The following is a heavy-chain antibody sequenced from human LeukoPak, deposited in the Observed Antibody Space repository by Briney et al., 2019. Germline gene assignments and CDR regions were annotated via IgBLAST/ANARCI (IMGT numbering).Heavy chain of an antibody. J-gene: IGHJ5*02. CDR1: GFTFSSYA. CDR2: ISYDGSNK. V-gene: IGHV3-30-3*01. D-gene: IGHD6-13*01. CDR3: ARDLEGGAAAGMFDP. Sequence: PGRSLRLSCAASGFTFSSYAMHWVRQAPGKGLEWVAVISYDGSNKYYADSVKGRFTISRDNSKNTLYLQMNSLRAEDTAVYYCARDLEGGAAAGMFDPWGQGTLVTVSS.